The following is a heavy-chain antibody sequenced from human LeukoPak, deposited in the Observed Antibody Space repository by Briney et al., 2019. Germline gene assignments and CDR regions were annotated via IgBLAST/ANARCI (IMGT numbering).Heavy chain of an antibody. V-gene: IGHV3-21*01. Sequence: PGGSLRLSCAASGFTFSSYSMNWVRQAPGKGVECFSSISSIISYIYYAYSVQVRFTISRHNAHNSLYLQMNSLRAEDTALYYCARIHSNFPFDIWGQGTMVTVSS. D-gene: IGHD4-11*01. CDR2: ISSIISYI. CDR1: GFTFSSYS. CDR3: ARIHSNFPFDI. J-gene: IGHJ3*02.